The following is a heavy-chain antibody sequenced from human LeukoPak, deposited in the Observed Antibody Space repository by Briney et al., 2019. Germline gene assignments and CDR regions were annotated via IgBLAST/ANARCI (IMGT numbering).Heavy chain of an antibody. CDR3: ARSRDGYNYELDY. CDR1: GFTFSSYW. D-gene: IGHD5-24*01. J-gene: IGHJ4*02. CDR2: IKQDGSEK. Sequence: GGSLRLSCAASGFTFSSYWMSWVRQAPGKGLEWVANIKQDGSEKYYVDSVKGRFTISRDNAKNSLYLQMNSLRAEDTAVYYCARSRDGYNYELDYWGQGTLVTVSS. V-gene: IGHV3-7*01.